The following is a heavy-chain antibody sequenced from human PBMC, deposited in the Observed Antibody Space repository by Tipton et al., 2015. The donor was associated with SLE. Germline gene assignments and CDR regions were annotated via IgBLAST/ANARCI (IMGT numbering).Heavy chain of an antibody. D-gene: IGHD1-26*01. CDR2: IYYSGST. CDR1: GGSISSGGYY. Sequence: TLSLTCTVSGGSISSGGYYWSWIRQHPGKGLEWIGYIYYSGSTYYNPSLKSRVTISVDTSKNQFSLKLSSVTAADTAVYYCARRGSYSGYYYYGMDVWGQGTTVTVSS. CDR3: ARRGSYSGYYYYGMDV. J-gene: IGHJ6*02. V-gene: IGHV4-31*03.